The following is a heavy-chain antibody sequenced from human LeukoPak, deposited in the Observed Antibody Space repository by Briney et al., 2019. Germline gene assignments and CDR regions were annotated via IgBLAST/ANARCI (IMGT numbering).Heavy chain of an antibody. D-gene: IGHD6-13*01. V-gene: IGHV3-21*01. CDR3: ASTAVHAADDY. Sequence: GGSLRLSCAASGFTFSSYSMNWVRQAPGKGLEWVSSISSSSSYIYYAGSVKGRFTISRDNAKNSLYLQMNSLRAEDTAVYYCASTAVHAADDYWGQGTLVTVSS. CDR2: ISSSSSYI. CDR1: GFTFSSYS. J-gene: IGHJ4*02.